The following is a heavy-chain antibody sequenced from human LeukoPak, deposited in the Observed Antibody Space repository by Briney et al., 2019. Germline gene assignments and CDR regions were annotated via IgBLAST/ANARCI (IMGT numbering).Heavy chain of an antibody. CDR1: GFTFTSSA. CDR3: AAAAEYYDILTGSEDNWFDP. Sequence: SVTVSCKASGFTFTSSAVQWVRQARGQRLEWIGWIAVGSGNTNYAQKFQERVTITRDMSTSTAYMELSSLRSEDTAVYYCAAAAEYYDILTGSEDNWFDPWGQGTLVTVSS. V-gene: IGHV1-58*01. J-gene: IGHJ5*02. D-gene: IGHD3-9*01. CDR2: IAVGSGNT.